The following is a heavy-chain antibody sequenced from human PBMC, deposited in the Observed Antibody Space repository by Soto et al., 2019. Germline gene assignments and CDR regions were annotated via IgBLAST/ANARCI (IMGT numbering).Heavy chain of an antibody. CDR3: ARALGSWGAYYFDY. CDR1: GFSLNTYGVG. D-gene: IGHD3-16*01. CDR2: IYWDDDK. J-gene: IGHJ4*02. Sequence: QITLKESGPTLVKPTQTLTLTCTVSGFSLNTYGVGVGWIRQPPGKALEWLALIYWDDDKRYSPSLKSSLTITKDTSKNQVVLTMTTMDPVDTVTYYCARALGSWGAYYFDYWGQGTLVTVSS. V-gene: IGHV2-5*02.